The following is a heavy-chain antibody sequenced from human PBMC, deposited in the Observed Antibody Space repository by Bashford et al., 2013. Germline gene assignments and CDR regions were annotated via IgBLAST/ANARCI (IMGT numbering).Heavy chain of an antibody. V-gene: IGHV1-18*01. CDR2: ISAYNGNT. D-gene: IGHD3-9*01. Sequence: VASVKVSCKASGYTFTSYGISWVRQAPGQGLEWMGWISAYNGNTNYAQKLQGRVTMTTDTSTSTAYMELRSLRSDDTAVYYCARGYFDWLLSGYYYYGMDVWGQGTTVTVSS. CDR1: GYTFTSYG. J-gene: IGHJ6*02. CDR3: ARGYFDWLLSGYYYYGMDV.